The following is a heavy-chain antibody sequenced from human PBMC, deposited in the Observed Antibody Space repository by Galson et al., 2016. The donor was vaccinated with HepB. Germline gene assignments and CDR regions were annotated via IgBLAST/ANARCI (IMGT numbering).Heavy chain of an antibody. CDR3: VRVRSRWGRLGPIDY. V-gene: IGHV1-69*13. J-gene: IGHJ4*02. D-gene: IGHD6-13*01. CDR2: IIPIYGTT. CDR1: GETFTDYG. Sequence: SVKVSCKASGETFTDYGISWVRQSPEQGLEWMGGIIPIYGTTKHAQRFQGRVTISADEPTTTAYMELNSLTSEDNARYYCVRVRSRWGRLGPIDYWGQG.